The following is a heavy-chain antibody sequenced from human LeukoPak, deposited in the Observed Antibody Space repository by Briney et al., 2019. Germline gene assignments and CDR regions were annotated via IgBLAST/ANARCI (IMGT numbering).Heavy chain of an antibody. Sequence: ASVKVSCKASGYTFTSYGISWVRQAPGQGLEWMGWISAYNGNTNYAQKLQGRVTMTTDTSTSTAYMELRSLRSDGAAVYYCARYECSGGSCYPNWFDPWGQGTLVTVSS. CDR2: ISAYNGNT. CDR3: ARYECSGGSCYPNWFDP. V-gene: IGHV1-18*01. D-gene: IGHD2-15*01. J-gene: IGHJ5*02. CDR1: GYTFTSYG.